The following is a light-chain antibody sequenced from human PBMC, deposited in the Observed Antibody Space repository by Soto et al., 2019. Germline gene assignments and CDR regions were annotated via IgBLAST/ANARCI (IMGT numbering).Light chain of an antibody. J-gene: IGLJ1*01. CDR2: EVT. CDR3: GSYASSSTAYV. V-gene: IGLV2-14*01. Sequence: QSALTQPASVSGSPGQSITISCTGTSTDVGGYNYVSWYQQHPGKAPKLMIYEVTNRPSGVSNRFSGSKSGNTASLTISGRQAEDEAAYYCGSYASSSTAYVFGTGTKVTVL. CDR1: STDVGGYNY.